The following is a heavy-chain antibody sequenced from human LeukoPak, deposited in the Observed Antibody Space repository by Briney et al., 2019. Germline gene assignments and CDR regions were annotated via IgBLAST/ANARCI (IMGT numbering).Heavy chain of an antibody. V-gene: IGHV4-39*07. CDR3: ARGMVVDTAMVTNY. Sequence: SETLSLTCTVSGGSISSSSYYWGWIRQPPGKGLEWIGSIYYSGSTYYNPSLKSRVTISVDTSKNQFSLKLSSVTAADTAVYYCARGMVVDTAMVTNYWGQGTLVTVSS. D-gene: IGHD5-18*01. CDR2: IYYSGST. CDR1: GGSISSSSYY. J-gene: IGHJ4*02.